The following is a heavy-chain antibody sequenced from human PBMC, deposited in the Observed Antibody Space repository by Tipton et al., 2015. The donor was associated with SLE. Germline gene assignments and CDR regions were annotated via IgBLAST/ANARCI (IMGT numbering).Heavy chain of an antibody. J-gene: IGHJ5*02. CDR3: ARLQGYCPGGSSDVDCNWFDP. D-gene: IGHD2-8*02. Sequence: QLVQSGAEVRKPGESLKISCKTSGYTFTNYWIGWVRQMPGKGLEWMGNIYPDDSDTRYSPSFQGQVTISADKSINTAYLQWRSLKASDTAVYYCARLQGYCPGGSSDVDCNWFDPWGQGTLVTVSS. CDR2: IYPDDSDT. V-gene: IGHV5-51*03. CDR1: GYTFTNYW.